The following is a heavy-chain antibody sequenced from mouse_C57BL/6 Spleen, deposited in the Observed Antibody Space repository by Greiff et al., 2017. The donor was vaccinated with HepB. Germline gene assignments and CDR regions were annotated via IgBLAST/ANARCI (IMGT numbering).Heavy chain of an antibody. CDR3: ARPFRVYLDY. Sequence: EVQLQQSGPELVKPGASVKISCKASGYTFTDYYMNWVKQSHGKSLEWIGDINPNNGGTSYNQKFKGKATLTVDKSSSTAYMELRSLTSEDSAVYYCARPFRVYLDYWGQGTTLTVSS. D-gene: IGHD3-1*01. J-gene: IGHJ2*01. V-gene: IGHV1-26*01. CDR1: GYTFTDYY. CDR2: INPNNGGT.